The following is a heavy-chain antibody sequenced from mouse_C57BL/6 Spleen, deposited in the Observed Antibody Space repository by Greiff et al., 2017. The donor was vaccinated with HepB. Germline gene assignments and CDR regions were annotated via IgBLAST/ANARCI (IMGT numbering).Heavy chain of an antibody. CDR3: ARHYGSSYDY. CDR2: IYPGGGYT. V-gene: IGHV1-63*01. CDR1: GYTFTNYW. Sequence: VKLLESGAELVRPGTSVKMSCKASGYTFTNYWIGWAKQRPGHGLEWIGDIYPGGGYTNYNEKFKGKATRTADKSSSTAYMQFSSLTSEDSAIYYCARHYGSSYDYWGQGTTLTVSS. D-gene: IGHD1-1*01. J-gene: IGHJ2*01.